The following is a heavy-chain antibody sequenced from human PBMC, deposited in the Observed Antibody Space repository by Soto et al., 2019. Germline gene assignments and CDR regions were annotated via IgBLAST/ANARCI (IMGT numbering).Heavy chain of an antibody. CDR1: GFSVTSDGVG. V-gene: IGHV2-5*02. Sequence: QITFKESGPTLVKPKQTLALTCTFSGFSVTSDGVGVGWIRQPPGKALEWLAVIFWDDDKRYCPSLESRLSIARDTSKDQVFLTMTNMESVDTATYYCALLNDGDYTFWGQGTRVTVSS. CDR3: ALLNDGDYTF. CDR2: IFWDDDK. D-gene: IGHD4-17*01. J-gene: IGHJ4*02.